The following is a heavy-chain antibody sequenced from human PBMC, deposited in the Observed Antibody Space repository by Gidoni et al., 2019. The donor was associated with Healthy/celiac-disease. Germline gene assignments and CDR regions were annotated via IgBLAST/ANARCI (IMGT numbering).Heavy chain of an antibody. Sequence: QVQLVQSGAEVKKPGASVKVSCKASGYTFTSYGISWVRQAPGQGLEWMGWISAYNGNTNYAQKLQGRVTMTTDTSTSTAYMELRSLRSDDTAVYYCARDKNCGGDCYSHNYYYGMDVWGQGTTVTVSS. CDR2: ISAYNGNT. CDR1: GYTFTSYG. D-gene: IGHD2-21*02. CDR3: ARDKNCGGDCYSHNYYYGMDV. J-gene: IGHJ6*02. V-gene: IGHV1-18*01.